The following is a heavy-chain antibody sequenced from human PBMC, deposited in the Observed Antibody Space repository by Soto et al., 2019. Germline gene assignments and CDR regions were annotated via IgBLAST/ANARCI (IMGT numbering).Heavy chain of an antibody. J-gene: IGHJ6*02. Sequence: QVQLVQSGAEVKKPGASVKVSCKASGYTFTSYGISWVRQAPGQGLEWMGWISAYNGNTNYAQRLQGRVTLTTDTTTSTLYRVARRLSSAATAVYYCARVVRGHYYFYGMDVWGQGTTVTVSS. CDR3: ARVVRGHYYFYGMDV. CDR1: GYTFTSYG. CDR2: ISAYNGNT. D-gene: IGHD6-6*01. V-gene: IGHV1-18*01.